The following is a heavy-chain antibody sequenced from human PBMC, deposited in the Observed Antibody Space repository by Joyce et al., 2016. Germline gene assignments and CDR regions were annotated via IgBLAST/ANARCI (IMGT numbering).Heavy chain of an antibody. CDR1: GYTLIDNY. V-gene: IGHV1-2*02. CDR2: INPNNGGT. D-gene: IGHD3-3*01. J-gene: IGHJ4*02. Sequence: QVQLVQSGAEVKKPGASVKVSCKASGYTLIDNYLHWVRQAPGQGLEWMGWINPNNGGTDCAQKFQGRVAMTRDTSISTVYMELSRLRSDDTAVYYCARAAFYYDLWSGEFDYWGQGTLVTVSS. CDR3: ARAAFYYDLWSGEFDY.